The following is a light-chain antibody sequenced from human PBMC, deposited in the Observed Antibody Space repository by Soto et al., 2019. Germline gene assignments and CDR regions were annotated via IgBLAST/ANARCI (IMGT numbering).Light chain of an antibody. CDR2: QVS. V-gene: IGLV2-14*01. J-gene: IGLJ1*01. Sequence: QSVLTQPASVSGSPGQSITISCTGTSSDVGNYNYVSWYQQHPGKAPQLMIFQVSNRASGVSNRFSGSKSGDTASLTISGLQAEDEADYCCSSYTTSSTLYVFGTGTKVTVL. CDR1: SSDVGNYNY. CDR3: SSYTTSSTLYV.